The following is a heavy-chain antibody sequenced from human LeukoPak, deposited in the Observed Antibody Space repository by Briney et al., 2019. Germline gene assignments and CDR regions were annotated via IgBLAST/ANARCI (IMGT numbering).Heavy chain of an antibody. CDR1: GGSISSYY. CDR2: IYYIGST. Sequence: SETLSLTCTVSGGSISSYYWSWIRQPPGKGLKWIGYIYYIGSTNYNPSLKSRVTISVDTSKNQFSLKLSSVTAADTAVYYCARHAPTNSGTAPGFDYWGQGTLVTVSS. D-gene: IGHD1-26*01. J-gene: IGHJ4*02. CDR3: ARHAPTNSGTAPGFDY. V-gene: IGHV4-59*08.